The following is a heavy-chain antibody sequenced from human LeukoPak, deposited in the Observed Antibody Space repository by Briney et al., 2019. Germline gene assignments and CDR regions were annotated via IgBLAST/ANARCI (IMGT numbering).Heavy chain of an antibody. CDR3: AKGISSGYYSGFIFDY. CDR1: GFTFDDYA. J-gene: IGHJ4*02. V-gene: IGHV3-9*03. CDR2: ISWNSGSI. Sequence: PGRSLRLSCAASGFTFDDYAMHWVRQAPGKGLEWVSGISWNSGSIGYADSVKGRFTISRDNAKNSLYLQMNSLRAGDMALYYCAKGISSGYYSGFIFDYWGQGTLVTVSS. D-gene: IGHD3-22*01.